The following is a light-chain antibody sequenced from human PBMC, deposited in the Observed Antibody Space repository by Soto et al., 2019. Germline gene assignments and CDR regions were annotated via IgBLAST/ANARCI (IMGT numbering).Light chain of an antibody. CDR2: EDD. CDR1: SGSIASNY. Sequence: NFMLTQPHSVSESPGKTVTISCTRSSGSIASNYVQWYQQRPGSAPTTLIYEDDQRPSGVPDRFSGSIDSSSNSASLTISGLKTEDEADYYCQSYDSTNPVVFGGGTQLTV. J-gene: IGLJ2*01. CDR3: QSYDSTNPVV. V-gene: IGLV6-57*04.